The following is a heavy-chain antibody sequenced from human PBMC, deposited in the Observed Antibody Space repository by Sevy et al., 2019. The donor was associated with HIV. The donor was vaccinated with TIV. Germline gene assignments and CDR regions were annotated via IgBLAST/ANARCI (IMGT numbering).Heavy chain of an antibody. V-gene: IGHV4-59*01. Sequence: SETLSLTCTVSGGSISSDYWSWIRQPPGKGLEWIGFIYYSGSTNYNPSLKNRVTLSVDTSKNQFSLKLSSVTAADTAVYYCVRRGFDGAFDIWGQGTMVTVS. CDR3: VRRGFDGAFDI. CDR1: GGSISSDY. J-gene: IGHJ3*02. CDR2: IYYSGST.